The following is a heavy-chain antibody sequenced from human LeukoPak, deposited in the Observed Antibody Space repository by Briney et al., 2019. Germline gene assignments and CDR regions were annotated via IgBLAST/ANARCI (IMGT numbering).Heavy chain of an antibody. D-gene: IGHD3-16*01. CDR3: ARVKGELNYDYVWGSYIDY. CDR2: ISAYNGNT. Sequence: ASVKVSCKASGYTFTSYGISWVRQAPGQGLEWVGWISAYNGNTNYAQKLQGRVTMTTDTSTSTAYMELRSLRSDDTAVYYCARVKGELNYDYVWGSYIDYWGQGTLVTVSS. J-gene: IGHJ4*02. CDR1: GYTFTSYG. V-gene: IGHV1-18*01.